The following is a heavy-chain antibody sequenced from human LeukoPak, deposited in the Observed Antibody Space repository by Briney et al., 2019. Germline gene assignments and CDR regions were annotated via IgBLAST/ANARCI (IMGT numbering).Heavy chain of an antibody. J-gene: IGHJ3*02. CDR3: ARQDGGGTYDSLDAFDI. CDR2: IYPGDSDT. CDR1: GYDFASYW. V-gene: IGHV5-51*01. Sequence: GESLKISCKGSGYDFASYWIGWVRQMPGKGLEWMGIIYPGDSDTRYSPSSQGQVTISADKSISTAYLQWSSLKASDTAMYYCARQDGGGTYDSLDAFDIWGQGTKVTVSS. D-gene: IGHD3-16*01.